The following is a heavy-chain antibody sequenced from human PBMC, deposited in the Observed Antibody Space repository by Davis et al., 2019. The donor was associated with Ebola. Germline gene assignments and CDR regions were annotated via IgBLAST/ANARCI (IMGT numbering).Heavy chain of an antibody. Sequence: AASVKVSCKASGYTFTSYAMHWVRQAPGQRLEWMGWINAGNGNTKYSQKFQGRVTITRDTSASTAYMELSSLRSEDTAVYYCARDRVAAAGLWDYYYYGMDVWGQGTTVTVSS. V-gene: IGHV1-3*01. D-gene: IGHD6-13*01. CDR2: INAGNGNT. CDR1: GYTFTSYA. CDR3: ARDRVAAAGLWDYYYYGMDV. J-gene: IGHJ6*02.